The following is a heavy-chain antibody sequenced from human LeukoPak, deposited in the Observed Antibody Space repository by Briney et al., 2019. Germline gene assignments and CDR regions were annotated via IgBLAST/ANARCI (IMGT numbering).Heavy chain of an antibody. D-gene: IGHD6-19*01. CDR1: GFTFSSFG. CDR2: ISYDGTSN. Sequence: PGRPLRLSCAASGFTFSSFGMHWVRQAPGKGLEWVAVISYDGTSNYHADSVKGRFTISRDNSKNTLYLQMNSLRAEDTAVYYCAKDYRIAVAGSFDYWGQGTLVTVSS. V-gene: IGHV3-30*18. CDR3: AKDYRIAVAGSFDY. J-gene: IGHJ4*02.